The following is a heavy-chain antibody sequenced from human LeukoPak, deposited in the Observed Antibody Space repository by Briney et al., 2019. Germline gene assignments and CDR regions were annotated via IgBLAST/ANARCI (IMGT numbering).Heavy chain of an antibody. Sequence: GRSLRLSCAASGFTFSSYGMHWVRQAPGKGLEWVAVVSYDGSNKYYADSVKGRFTISRDNSKNTLYLQMNSLRAEDTAVYYCAKILGGSSWYRAWVGYYYGMDVWGQGTTVTVSS. D-gene: IGHD6-13*01. CDR2: VSYDGSNK. J-gene: IGHJ6*02. CDR3: AKILGGSSWYRAWVGYYYGMDV. CDR1: GFTFSSYG. V-gene: IGHV3-30*18.